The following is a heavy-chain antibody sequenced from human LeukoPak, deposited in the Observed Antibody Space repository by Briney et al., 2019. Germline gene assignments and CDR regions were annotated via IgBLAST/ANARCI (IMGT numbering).Heavy chain of an antibody. CDR1: GGSISSYY. CDR3: ARVLPAAATRAPYYFDY. D-gene: IGHD2-2*01. Sequence: SETLSLTCTVSGGSISSYYWSWIRQPPGKGLEWIGYIYYSGSTNYNPSLKSRVTISVDTSKNQFSLKLSSVTAADTAVYYCARVLPAAATRAPYYFDYWGQGTLVTVSS. V-gene: IGHV4-59*08. J-gene: IGHJ4*02. CDR2: IYYSGST.